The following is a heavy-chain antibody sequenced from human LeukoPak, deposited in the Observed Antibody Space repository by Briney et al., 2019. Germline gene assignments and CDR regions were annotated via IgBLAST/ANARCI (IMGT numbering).Heavy chain of an antibody. D-gene: IGHD6-6*01. Sequence: GGSLRLSCAASGFTFSSYAMHWVRQAPGKGLEWVAVISYDGSNKYYADSVKGRFTISRDNSKNTLYLQMNSLRAEDTAVYYCAKDEIRYSSSDYWGQGTLVTVSS. J-gene: IGHJ4*02. V-gene: IGHV3-30-3*01. CDR2: ISYDGSNK. CDR3: AKDEIRYSSSDY. CDR1: GFTFSSYA.